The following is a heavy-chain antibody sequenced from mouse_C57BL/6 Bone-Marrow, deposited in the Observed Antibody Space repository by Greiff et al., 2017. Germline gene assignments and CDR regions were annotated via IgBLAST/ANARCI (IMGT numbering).Heavy chain of an antibody. V-gene: IGHV5-4*01. J-gene: IGHJ1*03. CDR1: GFTFSSYA. CDR3: ARDKGYYGRDWYFDV. CDR2: ISDGGSYT. Sequence: VQLKESGGGLVKPGGSLKLSCAASGFTFSSYAMSWVRQTPEKRLEWVATISDGGSYTYYPDNVKGRFTISRDNAKNNLYLQMSHLKSEDTAMYYCARDKGYYGRDWYFDVWGTGTTVTVSS. D-gene: IGHD1-1*01.